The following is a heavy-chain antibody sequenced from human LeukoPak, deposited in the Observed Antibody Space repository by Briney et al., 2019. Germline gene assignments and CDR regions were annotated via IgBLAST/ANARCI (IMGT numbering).Heavy chain of an antibody. V-gene: IGHV3-30*02. J-gene: IGHJ4*02. CDR3: AKDSRNLPFDY. CDR2: IRSDGYIK. CDR1: GFTFSSYG. Sequence: PGRSLRLSCAASGFTFSSYGMHWVRQAPGKGLEWVAFIRSDGYIKYYADSVKGRFTISRDNSKNTLYLQMNSLRAEDTAVYYCAKDSRNLPFDYWGQGTLVTVSS. D-gene: IGHD1-14*01.